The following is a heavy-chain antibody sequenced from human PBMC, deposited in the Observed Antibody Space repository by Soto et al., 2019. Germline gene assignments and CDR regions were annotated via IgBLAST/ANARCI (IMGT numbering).Heavy chain of an antibody. CDR1: GGSVSSGSYY. CDR2: IYYSGST. V-gene: IGHV4-61*01. CDR3: ARASGEDYYDSSGYYDY. D-gene: IGHD3-22*01. Sequence: SETLSLTCTVSGGSVSSGSYYWSWIRQPPGKGLEWIGYIYYSGSTNYNPSLKSRVTISVDTSKNQFSLKLSSVTAADTAVYYCARASGEDYYDSSGYYDYWGQGTLVTVSS. J-gene: IGHJ4*02.